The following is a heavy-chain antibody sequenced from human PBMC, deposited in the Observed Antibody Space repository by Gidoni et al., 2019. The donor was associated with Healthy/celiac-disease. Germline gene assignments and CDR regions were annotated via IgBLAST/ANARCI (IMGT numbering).Heavy chain of an antibody. D-gene: IGHD6-13*01. CDR1: GFTFSSYE. CDR2: ISSSGSTI. CDR3: ARDKGYSSSWPHWYFDL. J-gene: IGHJ2*01. V-gene: IGHV3-48*03. Sequence: EVQLVESGGGLVQPGGSLRLSCAASGFTFSSYEMNWVRQAPGKGLEWVSYISSSGSTIYYADSVKGRFTIARDNAKNSLYLQMNSLRAEDTAVYYCARDKGYSSSWPHWYFDLWGRGTLVTVSS.